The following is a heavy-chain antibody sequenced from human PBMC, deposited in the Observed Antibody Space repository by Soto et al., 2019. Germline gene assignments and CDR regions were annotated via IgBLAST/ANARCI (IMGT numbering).Heavy chain of an antibody. CDR1: GGSMVSTVYY. V-gene: IGHV4-39*01. D-gene: IGHD6-19*01. J-gene: IGHJ4*02. Sequence: QLQLQESGPGLVKPSETLSLTCTVSGGSMVSTVYYWDWIRQPAGSGPEWIGTINYSRTTYYNPTLKSLVTISRDTANSKFSLNLRSMTDADTAFYYGARLPRECLAGSRFDYWGQGSVVTVSS. CDR2: INYSRTT. CDR3: ARLPRECLAGSRFDY.